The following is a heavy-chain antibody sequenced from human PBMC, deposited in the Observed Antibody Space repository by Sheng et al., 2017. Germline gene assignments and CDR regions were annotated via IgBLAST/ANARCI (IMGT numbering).Heavy chain of an antibody. CDR2: IYYSGST. CDR3: ARSETNYYDSSGFFDY. Sequence: QLQLQESGPGLVKPSETLSLTCTVSGGSISSSSYYWGWIRQPPGKGLEWIGSIYYSGSTYYNPSLKSRVTISVDTSKNQFSLNLSSVTAADTAVYYCARSETNYYDSSGFFDYWGQGTLVTVSS. CDR1: GGSISSSSYY. V-gene: IGHV4-39*07. D-gene: IGHD3-22*01. J-gene: IGHJ4*02.